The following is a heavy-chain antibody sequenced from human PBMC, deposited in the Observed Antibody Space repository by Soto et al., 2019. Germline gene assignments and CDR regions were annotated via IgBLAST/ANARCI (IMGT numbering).Heavy chain of an antibody. D-gene: IGHD2-15*01. CDR3: AKDIVGGAEVVAAPT. J-gene: IGHJ5*02. Sequence: LRLSCAASGFTFSSYGMHWVRQAPGKGLEWVAVISYDGSNKYYADSVKGRFTISRDNSKNTLYLQMNSLRAEDTAVYYCAKDIVGGAEVVAAPTWGQGTLVTVSS. CDR2: ISYDGSNK. V-gene: IGHV3-30*18. CDR1: GFTFSSYG.